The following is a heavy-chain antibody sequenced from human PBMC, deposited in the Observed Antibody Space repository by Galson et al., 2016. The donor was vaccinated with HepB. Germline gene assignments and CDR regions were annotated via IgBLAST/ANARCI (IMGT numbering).Heavy chain of an antibody. Sequence: SVKVSCKASGYTFTSYAVHWVRQAPGQRLEWMGWINAGHGYTEYSKIFQGRLTITRDTSASTAYMELSSLRSEDTAVYYCVRVGSRLGYWGQGTLVTVSS. J-gene: IGHJ4*02. CDR2: INAGHGYT. CDR1: GYTFTSYA. CDR3: VRVGSRLGY. V-gene: IGHV1-3*01. D-gene: IGHD1-26*01.